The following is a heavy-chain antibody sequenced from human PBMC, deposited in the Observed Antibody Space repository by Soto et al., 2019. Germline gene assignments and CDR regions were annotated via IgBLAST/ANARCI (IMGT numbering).Heavy chain of an antibody. CDR3: ARDPDIVATMIYYYMDV. Sequence: GGSLRLSCAASGFTFSSYSMNWVRQAPGKGLEWVSYISSSSSTIYYADSVKGRFTISRDNAKNSLYLQMNSLRAEDTAVYYCARDPDIVATMIYYYMDVWGKGTTVTVSS. J-gene: IGHJ6*03. D-gene: IGHD5-12*01. CDR1: GFTFSSYS. CDR2: ISSSSSTI. V-gene: IGHV3-48*01.